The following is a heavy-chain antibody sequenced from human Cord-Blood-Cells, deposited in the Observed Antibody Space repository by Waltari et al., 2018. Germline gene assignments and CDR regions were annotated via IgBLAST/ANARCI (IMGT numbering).Heavy chain of an antibody. Sequence: QVQLQQWGAGLLKPSETLSLTCAVYGGSFSGYYWSWIRQPPGKGLEWIGEINHSGSTNYNPSLKSRVTISVDTSKIQFSLKLSSVTAADTAVYYCARGWHSSSWYRFDYWGQGTLVTVSS. CDR1: GGSFSGYY. CDR2: INHSGST. CDR3: ARGWHSSSWYRFDY. V-gene: IGHV4-34*01. J-gene: IGHJ4*02. D-gene: IGHD6-13*01.